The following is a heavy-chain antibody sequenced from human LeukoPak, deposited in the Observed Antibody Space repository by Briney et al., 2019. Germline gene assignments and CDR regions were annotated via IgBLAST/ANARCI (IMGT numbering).Heavy chain of an antibody. J-gene: IGHJ1*01. CDR2: INHSGST. V-gene: IGHV4-34*01. CDR3: ARAHYGNYAEYFQH. CDR1: GFTFGDYY. Sequence: LRLSCVASGFTFGDYYMSWIRLPPGKGLEWIGEINHSGSTNYNPSLKSRVTMSVDTSKNQLSLKLTSVTAADTAVYYCARAHYGNYAEYFQHWGQGTLVTVSS. D-gene: IGHD4-11*01.